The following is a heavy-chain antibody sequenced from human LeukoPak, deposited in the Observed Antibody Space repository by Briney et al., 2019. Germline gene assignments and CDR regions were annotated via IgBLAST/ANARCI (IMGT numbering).Heavy chain of an antibody. J-gene: IGHJ6*02. CDR1: GFTVSSNY. D-gene: IGHD3-22*01. V-gene: IGHV3-66*01. Sequence: GGSLRLSCAASGFTVSSNYMSWVRQAPGKGLEWVSVIYSGGSTYYADSVKGRFTISRDNSKNTLYLQMNSLRAEDTAVYYCATVPPNSGYVYYYYGMDVWGQGTTITVSS. CDR2: IYSGGST. CDR3: ATVPPNSGYVYYYYGMDV.